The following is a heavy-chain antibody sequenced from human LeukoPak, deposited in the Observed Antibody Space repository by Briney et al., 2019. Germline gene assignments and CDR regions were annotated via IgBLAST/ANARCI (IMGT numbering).Heavy chain of an antibody. J-gene: IGHJ4*02. CDR3: ATDLGYCSSTTCDTFDY. CDR2: ISTHDVNT. CDR1: GYTFTGSG. D-gene: IGHD2-2*01. Sequence: ASVKVSCKASGYTFTGSGISWVRQAPGQGLEWMGWISTHDVNTKYAQKLQGRVTLTTDTSTSTAYMELRSLRSDDTAVYYCATDLGYCSSTTCDTFDYWGQGTLVTVSS. V-gene: IGHV1-18*01.